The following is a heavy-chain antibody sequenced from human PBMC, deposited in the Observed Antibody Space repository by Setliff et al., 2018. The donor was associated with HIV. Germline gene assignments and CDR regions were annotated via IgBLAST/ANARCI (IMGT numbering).Heavy chain of an antibody. V-gene: IGHV3-66*01. CDR2: IYSDTST. Sequence: AGGSLRLSCAVSGFTVSTSYMNWVRQAPGKGLEWVSVIYSDTSTYYADSVKGRFTISRDNSKNTLYLQMNSLRAEDTAVYYCAKDRGVVGWGQGTLVTVSS. D-gene: IGHD2-15*01. CDR3: AKDRGVVG. J-gene: IGHJ4*02. CDR1: GFTVSTSY.